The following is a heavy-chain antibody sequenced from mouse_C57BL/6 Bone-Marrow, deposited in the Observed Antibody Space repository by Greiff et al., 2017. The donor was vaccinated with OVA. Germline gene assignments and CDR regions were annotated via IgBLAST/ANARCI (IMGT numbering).Heavy chain of an antibody. CDR3: ARDALIYDGYPWFAY. D-gene: IGHD2-3*01. V-gene: IGHV1-64*01. CDR1: GYTFTSYW. Sequence: QVQLQQPGAELVKPGASVKLSCKASGYTFTSYWMHWVKQRPGQGLEWIGMIHPNSGSTNYNEKFKSKATLTVDKSSSTAYMQLSSLTSEDSAVYFCARDALIYDGYPWFAYWGQGTLVTVSA. CDR2: IHPNSGST. J-gene: IGHJ3*01.